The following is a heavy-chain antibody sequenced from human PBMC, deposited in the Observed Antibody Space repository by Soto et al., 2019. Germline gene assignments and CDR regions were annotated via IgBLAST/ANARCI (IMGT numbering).Heavy chain of an antibody. CDR2: FRTSGDGGTT. D-gene: IGHD3-10*01. CDR3: AKKVNSGPGSQYFDY. V-gene: IGHV3-23*01. Sequence: PGGSLRLSCAASGFTFSSYSMSWVRQAPGKGLEWVSGFRTSGDGGTTYYADSMKGRFTISRVNSKNMLFLQMNSLRAEDTAIYYCAKKVNSGPGSQYFDYWGQGTLVTVSS. CDR1: GFTFSSYS. J-gene: IGHJ4*02.